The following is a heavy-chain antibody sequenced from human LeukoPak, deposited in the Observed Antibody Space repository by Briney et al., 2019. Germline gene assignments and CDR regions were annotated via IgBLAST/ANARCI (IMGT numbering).Heavy chain of an antibody. CDR3: AREISAYDSYYSH. J-gene: IGHJ4*02. D-gene: IGHD5-12*01. CDR2: INSDGSGT. Sequence: QTGGSLRLSCAASGFSFTSYWMHWVRQAPGKGLVWVSRINSDGSGTGYADSVKGRFTISRDNAKNTLYLQLNSLRAEDTAVYYCAREISAYDSYYSHWGQGALVTVSS. CDR1: GFSFTSYW. V-gene: IGHV3-74*01.